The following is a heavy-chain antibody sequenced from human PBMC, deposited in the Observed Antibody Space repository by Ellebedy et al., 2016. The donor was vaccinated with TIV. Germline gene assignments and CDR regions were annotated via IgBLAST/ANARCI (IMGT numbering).Heavy chain of an antibody. V-gene: IGHV3-15*07. D-gene: IGHD3-22*01. CDR2: IKSKTDGGTT. CDR3: TTGLYLYDSSGYPIDAFDI. Sequence: GESLKISXAAPGFTFSNAWMNWVRQAPGKGLEWVGLIKSKTDGGTTDYPAPVKGRFTISRDDSKNTLYLQMNSLKTEDTAVYYCTTGLYLYDSSGYPIDAFDIWGQGTMVTVSS. J-gene: IGHJ3*02. CDR1: GFTFSNAW.